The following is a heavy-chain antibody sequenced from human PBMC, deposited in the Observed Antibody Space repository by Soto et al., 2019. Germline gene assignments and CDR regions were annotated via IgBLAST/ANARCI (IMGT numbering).Heavy chain of an antibody. D-gene: IGHD2-15*01. CDR2: ISAYNGNT. CDR1: GYTFTSYG. J-gene: IGHJ5*02. V-gene: IGHV1-18*01. Sequence: GASVKVSCKASGYTFTSYGISWVRQAPGQGLEWMGWISAYNGNTNYAQKLQGRVTMTTDTSTSTAYMELRSLRSDDTAVYYCASLGYCSGGSCWRNNWFDPWGQGTLVTVSS. CDR3: ASLGYCSGGSCWRNNWFDP.